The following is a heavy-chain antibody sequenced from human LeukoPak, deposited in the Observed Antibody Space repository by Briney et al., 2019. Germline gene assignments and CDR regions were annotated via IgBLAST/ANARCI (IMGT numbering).Heavy chain of an antibody. CDR2: ISSSSSTI. J-gene: IGHJ4*02. Sequence: GSLKLSCAASGFTFSSYSMNWVRQAPGKGLEWVSYISSSSSTIYYADSVKGRFTISRDNAKNSLYLQMNSLRAEDTAVYYCARGPTRSNYYDSSGYLYYWGQGTLVTVSS. V-gene: IGHV3-48*01. D-gene: IGHD3-22*01. CDR3: ARGPTRSNYYDSSGYLYY. CDR1: GFTFSSYS.